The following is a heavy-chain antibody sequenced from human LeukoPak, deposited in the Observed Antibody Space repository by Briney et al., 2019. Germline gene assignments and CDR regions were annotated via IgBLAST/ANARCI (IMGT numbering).Heavy chain of an antibody. Sequence: SEKVSCKASGGTFSSYTISWVRQAPGQGLEWMGRSIPILGIANYAQKFQGRVTITADKSTSTAYMELRSLRSDDTAVYYCARVAGNYARPNYYMDFWGKATTVTVSS. CDR1: GGTFSSYT. CDR3: ARVAGNYARPNYYMDF. J-gene: IGHJ6*03. V-gene: IGHV1-69*02. D-gene: IGHD4-11*01. CDR2: SIPILGIA.